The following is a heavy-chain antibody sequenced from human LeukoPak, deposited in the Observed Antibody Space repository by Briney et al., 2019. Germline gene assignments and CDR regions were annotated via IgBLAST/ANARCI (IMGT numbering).Heavy chain of an antibody. CDR3: ARNGGYYYSDY. CDR1: GGSFSGYY. V-gene: IGHV4-34*01. J-gene: IGHJ4*02. Sequence: SETLSLTCAVYGGSFSGYYWSWIRQPPGKGLEWIGEINHSGSTNYNPSLKSRVTISVDTSKNQFSLKLSSVTAADTAVYYCARNGGYYYSDYWGQGTLVTVSS. CDR2: INHSGST. D-gene: IGHD3-22*01.